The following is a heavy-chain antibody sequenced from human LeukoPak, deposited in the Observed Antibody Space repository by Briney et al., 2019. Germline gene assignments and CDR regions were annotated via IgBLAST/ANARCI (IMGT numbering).Heavy chain of an antibody. Sequence: SETLSLTCAVYGGSFSGYYWSWIRQPPGKGLEWIGEINHSGSTNYNLSLKSRVTISVDTSKNQFSLKLSSVTAADTAVYYCARAPISGGRLNWFDPWGQGTLVTVSS. CDR2: INHSGST. CDR3: ARAPISGGRLNWFDP. D-gene: IGHD2-15*01. CDR1: GGSFSGYY. V-gene: IGHV4-34*01. J-gene: IGHJ5*02.